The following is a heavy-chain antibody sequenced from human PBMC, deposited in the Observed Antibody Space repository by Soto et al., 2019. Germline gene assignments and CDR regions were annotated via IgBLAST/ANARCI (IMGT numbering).Heavy chain of an antibody. CDR1: GGSISSSSYY. V-gene: IGHV4-39*01. CDR2: IYYSGST. Sequence: QLQLQESGPGLVKPSETLSLTCTVSGGSISSSSYYWGWIRQPPGKGLEWIGSIYYSGSTYYNPSLKSRVTISVDTSKNQFSLKLSSVTAADTAVYYCARHVHPLPSITMVRGVISYNWFDPWGQGTLVTVSS. D-gene: IGHD3-10*01. CDR3: ARHVHPLPSITMVRGVISYNWFDP. J-gene: IGHJ5*02.